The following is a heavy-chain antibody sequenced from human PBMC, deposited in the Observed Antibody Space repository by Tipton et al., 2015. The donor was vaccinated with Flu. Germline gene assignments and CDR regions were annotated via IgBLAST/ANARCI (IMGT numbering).Heavy chain of an antibody. Sequence: SLRLSCAASGFTFSRYAMSWVRQAPGKGLEWVSGISGGGGRTYYADSVKGRFSIARDNSKDTLYLQMNSLRAEDTAIYYCMRQPGGVRYFDLWGRGTLVTVSS. D-gene: IGHD1-14*01. V-gene: IGHV3-23*01. CDR3: MRQPGGVRYFDL. CDR2: ISGGGGRT. J-gene: IGHJ2*01. CDR1: GFTFSRYA.